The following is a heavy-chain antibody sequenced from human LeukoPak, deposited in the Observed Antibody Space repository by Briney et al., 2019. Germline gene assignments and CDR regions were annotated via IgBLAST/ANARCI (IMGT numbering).Heavy chain of an antibody. CDR3: AKDAIHRSNFFDY. D-gene: IGHD1-26*01. CDR1: GFTFSSYG. Sequence: GGSLRLSCAASGFTFSSYGMHWVRQAPGKGLEWVAVISYDGSNKYYADSVKGRFTISRDNSKNTLYLQMNSLRAEDTAVYYCAKDAIHRSNFFDYWGQGTLVTVSS. V-gene: IGHV3-30*18. J-gene: IGHJ4*02. CDR2: ISYDGSNK.